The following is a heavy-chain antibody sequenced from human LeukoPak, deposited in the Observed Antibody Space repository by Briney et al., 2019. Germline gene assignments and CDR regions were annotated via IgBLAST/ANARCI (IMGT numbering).Heavy chain of an antibody. V-gene: IGHV4-39*07. Sequence: SETLSLTCTVSGGSISSSSYYWGWIRQPPGKGLEWIGSIYYSGSTNYNPSLKSRVTISVDTSKNQFSLKLSSVTAADTAVYYCASSGSYYYFDYWGQGTLVTVSS. J-gene: IGHJ4*02. D-gene: IGHD1-26*01. CDR2: IYYSGST. CDR3: ASSGSYYYFDY. CDR1: GGSISSSSYY.